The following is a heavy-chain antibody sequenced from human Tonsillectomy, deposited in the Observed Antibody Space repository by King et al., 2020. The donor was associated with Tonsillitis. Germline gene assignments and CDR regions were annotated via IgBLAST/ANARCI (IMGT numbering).Heavy chain of an antibody. V-gene: IGHV3-21*01. CDR1: GITLNSYS. CDR2: ISSSGNYI. CDR3: ARVHDYGDYTNYFDN. Sequence: VQLVESGGGLVKPGGSLRLSCAASGITLNSYSMTWVRQAPGKGLEWVSCISSSGNYISYADSVKGRFTISRDNAKNSLYLQMNSLRAEDTAVYYCARVHDYGDYTNYFDNWGQGTLVTVSS. J-gene: IGHJ4*02. D-gene: IGHD4-17*01.